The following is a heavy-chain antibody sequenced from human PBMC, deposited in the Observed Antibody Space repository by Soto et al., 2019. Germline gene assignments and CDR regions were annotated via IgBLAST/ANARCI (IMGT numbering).Heavy chain of an antibody. CDR1: GFSLSTSGVG. D-gene: IGHD3-22*01. J-gene: IGHJ5*02. V-gene: IGHV2-5*02. CDR2: IYWDDDK. Sequence: QITLKESGPMLVKPTQTLTLTCTFSGFSLSTSGVGVGWIRQPPGKALAWLALIYWDDDKRYSPSLKSRLTITADTSTNQVVLTMTNMDPVDTATYYCVHIPRSGYNYSRWFDPWGQGALVTVSS. CDR3: VHIPRSGYNYSRWFDP.